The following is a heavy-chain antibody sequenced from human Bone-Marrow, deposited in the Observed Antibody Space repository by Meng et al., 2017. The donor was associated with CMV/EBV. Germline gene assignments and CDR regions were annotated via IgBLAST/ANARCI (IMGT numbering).Heavy chain of an antibody. D-gene: IGHD3-3*01. Sequence: GGSLRLSCTASGFTVGRSYMSWIRQSPGKGLEWVSTIYSRGGTYYTDPVKGRFTISRYNSTNTLHLQMNSLRPDDTAIYDCAKVAGGSEWTPDYWGKGTLVTVSS. CDR3: AKVAGGSEWTPDY. V-gene: IGHV3-66*03. CDR2: IYSRGGT. J-gene: IGHJ4*02. CDR1: GFTVGRSY.